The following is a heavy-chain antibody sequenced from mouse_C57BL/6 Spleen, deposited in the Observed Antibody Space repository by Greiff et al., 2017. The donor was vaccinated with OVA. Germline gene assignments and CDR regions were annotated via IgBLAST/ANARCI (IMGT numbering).Heavy chain of an antibody. CDR2: IYPGDGDT. V-gene: IGHV1-82*01. D-gene: IGHD2-3*01. Sequence: QVQLQQSGPELVKPGASVKISCKASGYAFSSSWMNWVKQRPGKGLEWIGRIYPGDGDTNYNGKFKGKATLTADKSSSTAYMQLSSLTSEDSAVYFCARGYDGSLYYAMDYWGQGTSVTVSS. CDR1: GYAFSSSW. J-gene: IGHJ4*01. CDR3: ARGYDGSLYYAMDY.